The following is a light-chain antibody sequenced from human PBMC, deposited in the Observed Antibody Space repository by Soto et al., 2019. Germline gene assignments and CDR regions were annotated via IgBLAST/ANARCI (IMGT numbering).Light chain of an antibody. V-gene: IGKV3-15*01. J-gene: IGKJ1*01. Sequence: MTQSPSSLSASIGDRVTITRRASQYIDNHLAWYKQKAGQAPSIISYGAFTRATGIPARFSGTGSGTEFTLTISRLEPEDFEVYSCQQYGSSPQTFGQGTKVDIK. CDR2: GAF. CDR1: QYIDNH. CDR3: QQYGSSPQT.